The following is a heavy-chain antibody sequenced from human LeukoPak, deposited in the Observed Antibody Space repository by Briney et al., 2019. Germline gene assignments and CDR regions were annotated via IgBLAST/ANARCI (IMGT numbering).Heavy chain of an antibody. Sequence: GGSLRLSCAASGFTFSSYEMNWVRQAPGKGLEWVSYISSSGSTIYYADSVKGRFTISRDNAKNTLYLQMNSLRAENTAVYYCAKEGLMGNYFDYWGQGTLVTVSS. D-gene: IGHD3-16*01. CDR1: GFTFSSYE. CDR3: AKEGLMGNYFDY. CDR2: ISSSGSTI. V-gene: IGHV3-48*03. J-gene: IGHJ4*02.